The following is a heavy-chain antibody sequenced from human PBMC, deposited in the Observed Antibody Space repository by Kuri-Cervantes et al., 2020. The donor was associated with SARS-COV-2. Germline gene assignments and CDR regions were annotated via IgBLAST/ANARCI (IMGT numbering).Heavy chain of an antibody. CDR3: ARRKYAGYMDV. V-gene: IGHV4-39*01. CDR2: IDYSGST. Sequence: SETLSLTCTVSGGSIISSTFYWGWIRQPPVKGLEWIGSIDYSGSTYYNPSLKSRVTISVDTSKNQFSLKLSSVTAADTAVYYCARRKYAGYMDVWGKGTKVTVSS. CDR1: GGSIISSTFY. D-gene: IGHD2-2*01. J-gene: IGHJ6*03.